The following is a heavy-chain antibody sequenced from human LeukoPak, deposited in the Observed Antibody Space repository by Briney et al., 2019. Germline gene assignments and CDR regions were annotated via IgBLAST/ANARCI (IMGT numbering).Heavy chain of an antibody. Sequence: GRSLRLSCGGSGFSFSSYGMHWVCQAPGKGLEWVAVISYDGSNKNYADSVKGRFTISRDNSKSTLYLQMNSLRAEDTALYLCARDPAWGALDYWGQGTLVTVSS. CDR2: ISYDGSNK. CDR3: ARDPAWGALDY. CDR1: GFSFSSYG. D-gene: IGHD3-16*01. V-gene: IGHV3-30*03. J-gene: IGHJ4*02.